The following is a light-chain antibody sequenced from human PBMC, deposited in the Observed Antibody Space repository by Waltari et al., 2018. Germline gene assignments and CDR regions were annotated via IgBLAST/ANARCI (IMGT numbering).Light chain of an antibody. CDR2: GTS. V-gene: IGKV3-20*01. CDR3: QQYDGTTLT. Sequence: RAIHAVSSIALTWYRQKPGQPPGLLIYGTSNRATGIPDRFSGTGSVTDFTLTISRLEPEDFAVYYCQQYDGTTLTFGGGTKVEI. CDR1: HAVSSIA. J-gene: IGKJ4*01.